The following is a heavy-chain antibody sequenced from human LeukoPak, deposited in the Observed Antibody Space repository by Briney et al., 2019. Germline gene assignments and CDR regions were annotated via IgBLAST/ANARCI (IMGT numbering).Heavy chain of an antibody. D-gene: IGHD5/OR15-5a*01. CDR3: AKGTILSIGLVDY. V-gene: IGHV3-9*01. CDR2: ISWNSGSI. CDR1: GFTLDDYA. J-gene: IGHJ4*02. Sequence: GGSLRLSCAASGFTLDDYAMHWVRQAPGKGLEWVSGISWNSGSIGYADSVKGRFTISRDNAKNSLYLQMNSLRAEDTALYYCAKGTILSIGLVDYWGQGTLVTVSS.